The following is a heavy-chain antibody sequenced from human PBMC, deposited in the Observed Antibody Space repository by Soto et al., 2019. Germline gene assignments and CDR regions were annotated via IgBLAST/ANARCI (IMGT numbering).Heavy chain of an antibody. V-gene: IGHV4-59*11. Sequence: QVQLQESGPGLVKPSETLSLTCTVSGGSISNHYWSWIRQPPGKGLEWIGYIYYNGNTNYNPSLTRRTTMSVDTSKNQISLKLSSVTAADTAVYYCARANWYSEYWGQGTLVTVSS. CDR1: GGSISNHY. CDR3: ARANWYSEY. J-gene: IGHJ4*02. D-gene: IGHD7-27*01. CDR2: IYYNGNT.